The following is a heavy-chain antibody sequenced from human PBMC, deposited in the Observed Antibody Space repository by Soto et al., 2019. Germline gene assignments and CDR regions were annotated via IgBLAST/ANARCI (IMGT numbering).Heavy chain of an antibody. V-gene: IGHV3-23*01. CDR3: GKNPNRDYICAFDI. J-gene: IGHJ3*02. Sequence: PGGSLRLSCAASGFIFRNYAMSWVRQAPGKGLEWVSGISSSGGTTHVADSVKGRFTISRDNSQNTLYLQMNSLRVEDTAVYYCGKNPNRDYICAFDIWGKGTMVTISS. CDR2: ISSSGGTT. D-gene: IGHD4-17*01. CDR1: GFIFRNYA.